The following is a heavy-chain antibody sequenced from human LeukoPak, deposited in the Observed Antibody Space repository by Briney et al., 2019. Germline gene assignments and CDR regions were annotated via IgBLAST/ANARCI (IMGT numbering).Heavy chain of an antibody. D-gene: IGHD5-12*01. Sequence: GGSLRLSCAASGFTFSSYAMSWVRQAPGKGLEWVSAISGSGGSTYYADSVKGRFTISRDNSKNTLYLQMNSLRAEDTAVYYCAKAKAEYSGYDSAWFDPWGQGTLVTVSS. J-gene: IGHJ5*02. V-gene: IGHV3-23*01. CDR1: GFTFSSYA. CDR3: AKAKAEYSGYDSAWFDP. CDR2: ISGSGGST.